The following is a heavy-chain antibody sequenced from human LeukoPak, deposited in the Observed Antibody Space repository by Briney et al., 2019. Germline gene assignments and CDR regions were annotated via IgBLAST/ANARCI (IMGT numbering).Heavy chain of an antibody. D-gene: IGHD6-19*01. CDR1: GYPFTSYW. CDR2: IYPGDSDT. Sequence: GKSLKISCKGSGYPFTSYWIGWVRQMPGKGVEWMGIIYPGDSDTRYSPSCQGQVTISADKSISTAHLQWSSLKASDTAMYYCARREAVAGGNWFDPWGQGTLVTVSP. J-gene: IGHJ5*02. CDR3: ARREAVAGGNWFDP. V-gene: IGHV5-51*01.